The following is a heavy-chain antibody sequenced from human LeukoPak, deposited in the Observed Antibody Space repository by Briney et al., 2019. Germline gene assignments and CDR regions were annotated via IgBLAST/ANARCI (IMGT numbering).Heavy chain of an antibody. D-gene: IGHD2-15*01. CDR2: IYYSGST. CDR1: GGSISSYY. Sequence: PSETLSLTCTVSGGSISSYYWSWIRQPPGKGLEWIGYIYYSGSTNYNPSLKSRVTISVDTSKNQFSLKLSSVTAADTAVYYCARHSGYCSGGSCFKRNDAFDIWGQGTMVTVSS. CDR3: ARHSGYCSGGSCFKRNDAFDI. J-gene: IGHJ3*02. V-gene: IGHV4-59*01.